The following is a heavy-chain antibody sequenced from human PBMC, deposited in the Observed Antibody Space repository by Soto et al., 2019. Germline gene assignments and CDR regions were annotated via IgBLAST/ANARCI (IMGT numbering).Heavy chain of an antibody. CDR2: INHSGST. CDR1: GGSFSGYY. V-gene: IGHV4-34*01. D-gene: IGHD3-22*01. Sequence: SETLSLTCAFNGGSFSGYYWSWIRQPPGKELEWNGDINHSGSTNYNPSLKSRDTISVDTTNHQFSLKLRYVTAADTAVYYCAGAGVYDSSGYSMFDYWGEGTMVTVSS. J-gene: IGHJ4*02. CDR3: AGAGVYDSSGYSMFDY.